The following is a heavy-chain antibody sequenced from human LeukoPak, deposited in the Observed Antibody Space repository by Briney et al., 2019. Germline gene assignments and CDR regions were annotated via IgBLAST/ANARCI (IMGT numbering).Heavy chain of an antibody. CDR2: IWYDGSKK. CDR3: AREVTAAGGNFGY. Sequence: GGSLRLSCAASGLTFSNYGMHWVRQAPGKGLEWVAVIWYDGSKKNHADSVKGRFTISRDNSKNTLYLQMNSLRAEDTAVYYCAREVTAAGGNFGYWGQGTLVTVSS. J-gene: IGHJ4*02. CDR1: GLTFSNYG. D-gene: IGHD6-13*01. V-gene: IGHV3-33*01.